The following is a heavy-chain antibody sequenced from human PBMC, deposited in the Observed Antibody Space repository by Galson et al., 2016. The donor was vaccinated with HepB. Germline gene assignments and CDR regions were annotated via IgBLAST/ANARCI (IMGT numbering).Heavy chain of an antibody. J-gene: IGHJ4*02. CDR3: ARTNVLLWFGALDY. V-gene: IGHV1-18*01. CDR2: ISAYNGNT. D-gene: IGHD3-10*01. CDR1: GYTFSNYG. Sequence: SVKVSCKASGYTFSNYGISWVRQAPGQGLEWMGWISAYNGNTNYAQKFQGRVTMTTDTSTNIAYMELRNLRSDDTAVYYCARTNVLLWFGALDYWGQGTLVTVSS.